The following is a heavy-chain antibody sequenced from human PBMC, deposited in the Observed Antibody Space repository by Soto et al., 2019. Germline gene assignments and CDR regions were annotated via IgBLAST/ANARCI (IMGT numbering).Heavy chain of an antibody. CDR1: GFTFSRSA. CDR3: ARDISSSYGGGNYGWFDA. J-gene: IGHJ5*02. CDR2: ISSSGRDT. V-gene: IGHV3-23*01. Sequence: PGGSLRLSCAAAGFTFSRSAMGWVRQAPGKGLEWVSSISSSGRDTYYPDTVRSRFTVSRDNSKSTLYLEMNSLSAEDTALYFCARDISSSYGGGNYGWFDAWGPGTQVTVSS. D-gene: IGHD1-7*01.